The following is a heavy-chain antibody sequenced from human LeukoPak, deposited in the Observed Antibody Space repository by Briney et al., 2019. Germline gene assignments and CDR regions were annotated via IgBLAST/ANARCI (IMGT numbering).Heavy chain of an antibody. CDR3: ARGRAARLHY. V-gene: IGHV4-34*01. D-gene: IGHD6-6*01. CDR1: GGSFSGYY. CDR2: INHSGST. Sequence: SETLSLTCAVYGGSFSGYYWSWIRQPPGKGLEWIGEINHSGSTNYNPSLTSRVTISVDTSKNQFSLKLSSVTAADTAVYYCARGRAARLHYWGQGTLVTVSS. J-gene: IGHJ4*02.